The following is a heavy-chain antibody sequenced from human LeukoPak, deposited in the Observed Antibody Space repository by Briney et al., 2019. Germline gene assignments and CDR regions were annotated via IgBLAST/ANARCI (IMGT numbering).Heavy chain of an antibody. CDR3: ARADPAEAGRPDY. J-gene: IGHJ4*02. V-gene: IGHV3-21*01. D-gene: IGHD6-13*01. CDR1: GFSFNSYT. Sequence: GSLRLSCAGSGFSFNSYTLSWVRQPPGKGLEWVAVITRTSTYTSYADSVKGRVTITRDNAERSVSLQMNSLRVEDTAVFYCARADPAEAGRPDYWGQGTLVAVSS. CDR2: ITRTSTYT.